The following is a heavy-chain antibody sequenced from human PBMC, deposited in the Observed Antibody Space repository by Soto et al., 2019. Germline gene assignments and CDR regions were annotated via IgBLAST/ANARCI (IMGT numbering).Heavy chain of an antibody. J-gene: IGHJ4*02. Sequence: PGGSLRLSCAASGFTFSSYGMHWVRQAPGKGLEWVAVISYDGSNKYYADSVKGRFTISRDNSKNTLYLQMNSLRAEDTAVYYCAKADPRLDIVVTGFDYWGQGTLVTVSS. CDR2: ISYDGSNK. CDR3: AKADPRLDIVVTGFDY. D-gene: IGHD5-12*01. V-gene: IGHV3-30*18. CDR1: GFTFSSYG.